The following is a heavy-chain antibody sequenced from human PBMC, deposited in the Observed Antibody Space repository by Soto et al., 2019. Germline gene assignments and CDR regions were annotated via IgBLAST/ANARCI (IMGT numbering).Heavy chain of an antibody. Sequence: GGSLRLSCAASGFTFSSYSMNWVRQAPGKGLEWVSYISSSSSTIYYADSVKGRFTISRDNAKNSLYLQMNSLRAEDTAVYYCARDKPAALGSGWYNAFDIWGQGTMVTVSS. J-gene: IGHJ3*02. CDR3: ARDKPAALGSGWYNAFDI. CDR2: ISSSSSTI. D-gene: IGHD6-19*01. V-gene: IGHV3-48*01. CDR1: GFTFSSYS.